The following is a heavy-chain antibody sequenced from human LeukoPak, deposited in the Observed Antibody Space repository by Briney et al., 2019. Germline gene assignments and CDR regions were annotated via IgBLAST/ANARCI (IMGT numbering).Heavy chain of an antibody. Sequence: GGSVRLSCAASGFTFSSYEMNWVRQAPGKGLEWVSYISSSGSTIYYADSVKGRFTISRDNAKNSLYLQMNSLRAEDTAVYYCARDSSGCGYYPKSFDYWGQGTLVTVSS. CDR2: ISSSGSTI. J-gene: IGHJ4*02. CDR1: GFTFSSYE. CDR3: ARDSSGCGYYPKSFDY. D-gene: IGHD3-22*01. V-gene: IGHV3-48*03.